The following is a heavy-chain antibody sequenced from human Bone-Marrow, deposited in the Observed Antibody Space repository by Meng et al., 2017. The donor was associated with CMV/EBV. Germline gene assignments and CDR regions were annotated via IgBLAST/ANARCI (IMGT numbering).Heavy chain of an antibody. CDR1: GFTFSSYT. CDR2: ISYEGSNK. Sequence: GESLKTSCVASGFTFSSYTMHWVRQAPGKGPEWVAVISYEGSNKFYADSVRGRFTISRDNSKNTLYLQMNSLRAEGTAVYYCARDSEHSGYQSYFDYWGQGTLVTVSS. D-gene: IGHD2-15*01. J-gene: IGHJ4*02. CDR3: ARDSEHSGYQSYFDY. V-gene: IGHV3-30*04.